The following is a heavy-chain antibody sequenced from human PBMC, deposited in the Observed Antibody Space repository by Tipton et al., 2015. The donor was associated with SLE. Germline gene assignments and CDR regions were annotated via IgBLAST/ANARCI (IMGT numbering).Heavy chain of an antibody. D-gene: IGHD6-25*01. Sequence: TLSLTCAVYGGSFSGYYWSWIRQPPGKGLEWIGEINHGGSTNYNPSLKSRVTISVDTSKKQFSLKLSSVTAADTAVYYCARRGGGDNWFDPWGQGTLVTVSS. CDR3: ARRGGGDNWFDP. CDR1: GGSFSGYY. V-gene: IGHV4-34*01. CDR2: INHGGST. J-gene: IGHJ5*02.